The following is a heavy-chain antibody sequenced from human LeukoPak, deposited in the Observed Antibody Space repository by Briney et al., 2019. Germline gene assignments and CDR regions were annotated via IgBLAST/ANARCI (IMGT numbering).Heavy chain of an antibody. D-gene: IGHD6-19*01. V-gene: IGHV3-74*01. J-gene: IGHJ4*02. CDR1: GFTFSSYW. Sequence: PGGSLRLSYAASGFTFSSYWMHWVRQAPGKGLVWVSRINSDGSSTSYADSVKGRFTISRDNAKNTLYLQMNSLRAEDTAVYYCARDRGSGWSPLGVDYWGQGTLVTVSS. CDR3: ARDRGSGWSPLGVDY. CDR2: INSDGSST.